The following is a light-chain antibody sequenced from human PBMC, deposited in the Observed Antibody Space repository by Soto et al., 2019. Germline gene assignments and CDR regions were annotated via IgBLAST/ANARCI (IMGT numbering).Light chain of an antibody. J-gene: IGKJ5*01. CDR3: QQYNYWPPTT. CDR1: QSVNSK. V-gene: IGKV3-15*01. Sequence: EIVMTQSQTTLSVSPGERVTLSCRASQSVNSKVAWYQQKPGQAPRLLIYDASPRATGSPARFSGSGSGREFTLTISTLYNEKIAEYTCQQYNYWPPTTFGQGTDWRL. CDR2: DAS.